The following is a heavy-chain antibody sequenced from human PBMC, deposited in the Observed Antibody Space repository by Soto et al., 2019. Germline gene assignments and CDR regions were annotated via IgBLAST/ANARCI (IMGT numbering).Heavy chain of an antibody. Sequence: ASVKVSCKASGGTFSSYAISWVRQAPGQGLEWMGGIIPIFGTANYAQKFQGRVTITADESTSTAYMELSSLRSEDTAVYYCAGAPYFDWLLYNDWGQGTLVTVSS. J-gene: IGHJ4*02. V-gene: IGHV1-69*13. D-gene: IGHD3-9*01. CDR3: AGAPYFDWLLYND. CDR2: IIPIFGTA. CDR1: GGTFSSYA.